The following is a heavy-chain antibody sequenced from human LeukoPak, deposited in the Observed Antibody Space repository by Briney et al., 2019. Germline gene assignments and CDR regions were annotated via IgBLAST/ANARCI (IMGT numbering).Heavy chain of an antibody. D-gene: IGHD6-13*01. V-gene: IGHV3-21*01. CDR3: ARGIAAAGTSPF. Sequence: GGSLRLSCAASGFTFSSYSMNWVRQAPGKGLEWVSSISSSSSYIYYADSVKGRFTISRDNAKNSLYLQMSSLRAEDTAVYYCARGIAAAGTSPFWGQGTLVTVSS. CDR2: ISSSSSYI. J-gene: IGHJ4*02. CDR1: GFTFSSYS.